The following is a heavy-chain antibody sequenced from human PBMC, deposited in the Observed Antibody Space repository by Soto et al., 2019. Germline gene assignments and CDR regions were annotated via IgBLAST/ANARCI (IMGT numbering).Heavy chain of an antibody. CDR1: GGSISSGGYY. V-gene: IGHV4-31*03. CDR3: ARDAPPKYSSSSDGYYYYGMDV. CDR2: IYYSGST. D-gene: IGHD6-6*01. Sequence: QVQLQESGPGLVKPSQTLSLTCTVSGGSISSGGYYWSWIRQHPGKGLEGIGDIYYSGSTYYNQSLKSRVTISVDTSKNQFSLKLSSVTAADTAVYYCARDAPPKYSSSSDGYYYYGMDVWGQGTTVTVSS. J-gene: IGHJ6*02.